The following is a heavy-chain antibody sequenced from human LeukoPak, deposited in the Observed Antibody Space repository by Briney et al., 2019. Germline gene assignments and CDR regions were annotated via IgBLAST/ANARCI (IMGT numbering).Heavy chain of an antibody. J-gene: IGHJ5*02. CDR3: ARMVVAATVYWFDP. CDR1: GGSISSYY. D-gene: IGHD2-15*01. CDR2: IYYSGST. V-gene: IGHV4-59*01. Sequence: SETLSLTCTVSGGSISSYYWSWIRQPPGKGLEWIGYIYYSGSTNYNPSLKSRVSISVDTSKNQFSLKLSSVTAADTAVYYCARMVVAATVYWFDPWGQGTLVTVSS.